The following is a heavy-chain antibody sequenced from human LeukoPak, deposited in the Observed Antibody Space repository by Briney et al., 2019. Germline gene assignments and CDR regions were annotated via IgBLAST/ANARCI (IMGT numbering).Heavy chain of an antibody. CDR2: IIPSDGST. CDR1: GYSFTRYF. D-gene: IGHD3-10*01. CDR3: ARGKVVTMVRGVIITYFDY. J-gene: IGHJ4*02. Sequence: ASVKVSCKASGYSFTRYFIHWVRQTPGQGLEWMGIIIPSDGSTSYAQKFQGRVTMTRDTSTSTVYMELSSLRSEDTAVYYCARGKVVTMVRGVIITYFDYWGQGTLVTVSS. V-gene: IGHV1-46*01.